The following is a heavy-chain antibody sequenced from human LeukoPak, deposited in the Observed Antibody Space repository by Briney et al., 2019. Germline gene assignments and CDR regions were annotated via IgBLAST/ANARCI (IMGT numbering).Heavy chain of an antibody. J-gene: IGHJ6*03. CDR1: GFTLSTYS. CDR2: ISSSGRAV. CDR3: ARREYTSSHGPSRWYFYMDV. D-gene: IGHD3-10*01. Sequence: GGSLRLSCEASGFTLSTYSLNWVRLAPGKVLEWVSYISSSGRAVNYADSVRGRFTISRDNARNSLYLQMNSLRAEDTAVYYCARREYTSSHGPSRWYFYMDVWGTGTTVTVSS. V-gene: IGHV3-48*04.